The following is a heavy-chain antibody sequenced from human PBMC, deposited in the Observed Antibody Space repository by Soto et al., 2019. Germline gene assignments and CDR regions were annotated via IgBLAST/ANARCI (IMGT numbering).Heavy chain of an antibody. D-gene: IGHD2-15*01. CDR1: GGSFSGYY. CDR3: ARGGRYCSGGSCYFFDY. V-gene: IGHV4-34*01. J-gene: IGHJ4*02. CDR2: INHSGST. Sequence: QVQLQQWGAGLLKPSETLSLTCAVYGGSFSGYYWSWIRQPPGKGLEWIGEINHSGSTNYNPSLKSRVTISVDTSKIQFSLKLSSVTAADTAVYYCARGGRYCSGGSCYFFDYWGQGTLVTVSS.